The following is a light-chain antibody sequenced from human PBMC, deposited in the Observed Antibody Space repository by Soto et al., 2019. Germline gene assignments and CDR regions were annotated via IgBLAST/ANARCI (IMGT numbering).Light chain of an antibody. CDR3: VSYTSRTTYV. Sequence: ALTQPASVSDSPGQSITISCTGTSSDVGGSNFVSWYQQHPGKPPKLIIYDVANRPSGVSNRFSGSKSGSTASLIISRLQTEDEVDYYCVSYTSRTTYVFGTGTKVTVL. CDR2: DVA. J-gene: IGLJ1*01. V-gene: IGLV2-14*03. CDR1: SSDVGGSNF.